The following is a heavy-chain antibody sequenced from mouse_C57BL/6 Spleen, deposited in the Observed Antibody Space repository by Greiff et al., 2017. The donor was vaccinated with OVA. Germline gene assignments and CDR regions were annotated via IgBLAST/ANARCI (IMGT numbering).Heavy chain of an antibody. CDR2: IDPSDSYT. D-gene: IGHD1-1*01. Sequence: QVQLQQPGAELVRPGTSVKLSCKASGYTFTSYWMHWVKQRPGQGLEWIGVIDPSDSYTNYNQKFKGKATLTVDTSASTAYMQLSSLTSEDSAVYYCARSVTTGGFAYWGQGTLVTVSA. CDR3: ARSVTTGGFAY. CDR1: GYTFTSYW. V-gene: IGHV1-59*01. J-gene: IGHJ3*01.